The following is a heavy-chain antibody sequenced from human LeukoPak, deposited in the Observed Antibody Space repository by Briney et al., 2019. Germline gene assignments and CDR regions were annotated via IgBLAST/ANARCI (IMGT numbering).Heavy chain of an antibody. J-gene: IGHJ4*02. D-gene: IGHD3-3*01. CDR2: ISSSSSYI. CDR3: AKDNGSGYYEYYFDY. CDR1: GFTFSSYS. Sequence: PGGSLRLSCAASGFTFSSYSMNWVRQAPGKGLEWVSSISSSSSYIYYADSVKGRFTISRDNSKNTLYLQMNSLRAEDTAVYYCAKDNGSGYYEYYFDYWGQGTLVTVPS. V-gene: IGHV3-21*04.